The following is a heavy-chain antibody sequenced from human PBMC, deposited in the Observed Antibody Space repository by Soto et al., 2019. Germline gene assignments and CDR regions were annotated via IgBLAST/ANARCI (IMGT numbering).Heavy chain of an antibody. CDR1: EGSVSSSSYY. CDR3: ARALGRVTTYGWFDP. Sequence: PSETLSLTCTVSEGSVSSSSYYWGLIRQPPGKGLEWIGSIFHSGSTYYNPSLKSRVTISVDTSKNQFSLKLSSVTAADTAVYYCARALGRVTTYGWFDPWGQGTLVTVSS. V-gene: IGHV4-39*07. D-gene: IGHD4-17*01. J-gene: IGHJ5*02. CDR2: IFHSGST.